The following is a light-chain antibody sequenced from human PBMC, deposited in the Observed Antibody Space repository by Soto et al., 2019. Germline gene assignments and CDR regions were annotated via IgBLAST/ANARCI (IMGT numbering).Light chain of an antibody. J-gene: IGLJ2*01. Sequence: QSALTQPASVSGSPGQSITISCTGTSSDVGGYNYVSWYQQHPGKAPKLMIYDVNTRPSGASNRFSGSKSGNTASLTITGLQAEDEADYYCSSYTSSISFGGGTKLTFL. CDR1: SSDVGGYNY. CDR2: DVN. CDR3: SSYTSSIS. V-gene: IGLV2-14*01.